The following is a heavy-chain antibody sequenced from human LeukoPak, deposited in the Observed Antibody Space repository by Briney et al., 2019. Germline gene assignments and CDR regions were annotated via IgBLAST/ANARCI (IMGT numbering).Heavy chain of an antibody. Sequence: GGSLRLSCAASGFTFSAYPFHWVRQAPGKGLEWVAAISTDAYYKYHGDSVRGRFAISRDNYMNSLYLQLNGLRAEDTAVYYCARLPGIAAVWGQGTLVIVSS. CDR1: GFTFSAYP. V-gene: IGHV3-30*09. D-gene: IGHD6-13*01. J-gene: IGHJ1*01. CDR3: ARLPGIAAV. CDR2: ISTDAYYK.